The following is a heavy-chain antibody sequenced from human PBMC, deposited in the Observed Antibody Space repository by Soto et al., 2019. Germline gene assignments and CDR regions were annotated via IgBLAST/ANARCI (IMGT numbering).Heavy chain of an antibody. CDR3: ASQEESIAVAGTATYYYYYGMDV. Sequence: ASVKVSCKASGYTFTSYGISWVRQAPGQGLEWMGWISAYNGNTNYAQKLQGRVTMTTDTSTGTAYMELRSLRSDDTAVYYCASQEESIAVAGTATYYYYYGMDVWGQGTTVTVSS. V-gene: IGHV1-18*01. CDR2: ISAYNGNT. J-gene: IGHJ6*02. CDR1: GYTFTSYG. D-gene: IGHD6-19*01.